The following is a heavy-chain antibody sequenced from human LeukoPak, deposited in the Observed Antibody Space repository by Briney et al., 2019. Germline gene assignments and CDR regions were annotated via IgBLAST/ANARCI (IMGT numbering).Heavy chain of an antibody. D-gene: IGHD3-22*01. J-gene: IGHJ4*02. CDR2: INHSGST. Sequence: PSETLSLTCAVYGGSFSGYYWSWIRQPPGKGLEWIGEINHSGSTNYNPSLKSRVTISVDTSKNQFSLKLSSVTAADTAVYYCARAESPYYYDSSGYIFDYWGQGTLVTVSS. CDR1: GGSFSGYY. V-gene: IGHV4-34*01. CDR3: ARAESPYYYDSSGYIFDY.